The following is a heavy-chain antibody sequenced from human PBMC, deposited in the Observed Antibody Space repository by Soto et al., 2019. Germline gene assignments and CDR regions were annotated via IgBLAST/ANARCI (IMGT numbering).Heavy chain of an antibody. Sequence: PGGSLRLSCAASGFTFSSYVMSWVRQAPGKGLEWVSAISGSGGSTYYADSVKGRFTISRDNSKNTLYLQMNSLRAEDTAVYYCAKGGFLEEYDYGMDIWYQETTVTVSS. D-gene: IGHD3-3*01. CDR3: AKGGFLEEYDYGMDI. CDR1: GFTFSSYV. V-gene: IGHV3-23*01. J-gene: IGHJ6*02. CDR2: ISGSGGST.